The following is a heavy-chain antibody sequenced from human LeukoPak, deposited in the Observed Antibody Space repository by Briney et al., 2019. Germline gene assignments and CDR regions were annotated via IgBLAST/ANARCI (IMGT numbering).Heavy chain of an antibody. D-gene: IGHD4-17*01. CDR3: ARHYGDYVLGVDWFDP. CDR2: MNPNSGNT. Sequence: AASVKVSCTASGYTFTSYDINWVRQATGQGLEWMGWMNPNSGNTGYAQKFQGRVTITRNTSISTAYLEVSSLRSEATAVYYCARHYGDYVLGVDWFDPWGQGTMVTVSS. CDR1: GYTFTSYD. V-gene: IGHV1-8*03. J-gene: IGHJ5*02.